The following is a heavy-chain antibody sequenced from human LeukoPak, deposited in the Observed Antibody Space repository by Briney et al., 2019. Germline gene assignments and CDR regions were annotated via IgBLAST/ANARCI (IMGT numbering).Heavy chain of an antibody. CDR2: IYYSGST. V-gene: IGHV4-59*11. J-gene: IGHJ6*03. CDR3: ARSLSRIAADYYYMDV. D-gene: IGHD6-13*01. CDR1: GGSISSHY. Sequence: SETPSLTCTVSGGSISSHYWSWIRQPPGKGLEWIGYIYYSGSTNYNPSLKSRVTISVDTSKNQFSLKLSSVTAADTAVYYCARSLSRIAADYYYMDVWGKGTTVTVSS.